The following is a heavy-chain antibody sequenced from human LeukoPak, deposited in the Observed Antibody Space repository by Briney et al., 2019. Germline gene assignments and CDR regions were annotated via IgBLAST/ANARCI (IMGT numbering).Heavy chain of an antibody. V-gene: IGHV4-34*01. D-gene: IGHD2-2*02. J-gene: IGHJ6*04. Sequence: PSETLSLTCAVYGGSFSGYYWSWVRQAPGKGLEWVGEINHGGSTNYNPSLKSRVTISVDTSKNHFSLKLSSVTAADIAVYYCARGPVAYCSSTSCYTLETYYYYGMDVWVKGTTVTVSS. CDR1: GGSFSGYY. CDR3: ARGPVAYCSSTSCYTLETYYYYGMDV. CDR2: INHGGST.